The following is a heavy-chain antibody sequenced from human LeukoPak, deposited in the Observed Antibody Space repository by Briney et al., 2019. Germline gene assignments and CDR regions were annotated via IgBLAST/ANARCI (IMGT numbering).Heavy chain of an antibody. CDR3: AKDPAYYDSSGYYSYYFDY. CDR2: ISGSGGST. D-gene: IGHD3-22*01. J-gene: IGHJ4*02. CDR1: GFTFSSYA. V-gene: IGHV3-23*01. Sequence: GGSLRLSCAASGFTFSSYAMSWVRQAPGKGLEWVSAISGSGGSTYYADSVKGRFTISRGNSKNTLYLQMNSLRAQHKTLYCCAKDPAYYDSSGYYSYYFDYWGQGTLVTVSS.